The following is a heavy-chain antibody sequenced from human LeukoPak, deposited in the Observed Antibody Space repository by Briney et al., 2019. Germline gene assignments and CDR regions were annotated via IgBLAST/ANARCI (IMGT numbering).Heavy chain of an antibody. CDR1: GGTFSSYA. CDR3: ARGVTMVRGVSGYYFDY. J-gene: IGHJ4*02. V-gene: IGHV1-69*06. D-gene: IGHD3-10*01. CDR2: IIPIFGTA. Sequence: SVKVSCKASGGTFSSYAISWVRQAPGQGLEWMGGIIPIFGTANYAQKFQGRVTITADKSTSTAYMELSSLRSEDTAVYYCARGVTMVRGVSGYYFDYWGQGTLVTVSS.